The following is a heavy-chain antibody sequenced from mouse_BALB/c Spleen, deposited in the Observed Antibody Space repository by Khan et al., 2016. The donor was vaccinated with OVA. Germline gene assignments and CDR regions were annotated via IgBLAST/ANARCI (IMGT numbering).Heavy chain of an antibody. V-gene: IGHV2-6-1*01. J-gene: IGHJ4*01. CDR2: IWSDGST. CDR3: ARQPYYHYYIMDY. CDR1: GFSLTNYG. Sequence: QVQLKESGPGLVAPSQSLSITCTISGFSLTNYGVHWVRQHPGKGLEWLVVIWSDGSTTYNSDLKSRLSISKDNSKSQVFLKMNSLQIDDTAMYYCARQPYYHYYIMDYWGQGISVTVSS. D-gene: IGHD2-10*01.